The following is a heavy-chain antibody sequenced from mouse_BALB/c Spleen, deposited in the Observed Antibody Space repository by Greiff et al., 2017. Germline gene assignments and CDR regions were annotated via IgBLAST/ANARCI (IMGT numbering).Heavy chain of an antibody. V-gene: IGHV1S127*01. CDR2: IDPSDSYT. CDR3: TREGLLRYYFDY. Sequence: QVQLQQSGAELVKPGASVKMSCKASGYTFTSYWMHWVKQRPGQGLEWIGTIDPSDSYTSYNQKFKGKATLTVDTSSSTAYMQLSSLTSEDSAVYYCTREGLLRYYFDYWGQGTTLTVSS. CDR1: GYTFTSYW. D-gene: IGHD1-1*01. J-gene: IGHJ2*01.